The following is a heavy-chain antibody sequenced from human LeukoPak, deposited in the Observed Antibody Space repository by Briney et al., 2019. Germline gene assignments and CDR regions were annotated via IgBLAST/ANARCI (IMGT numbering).Heavy chain of an antibody. Sequence: RPGRSLRLSCAASGFTFSSYAMHWVRQAPGKGLEWVAVISYDGSNKYYADSVKGRFTISRDNSKNTLYLQMNSLRAEDTAVYYYARVPSRIVGATTFDYWGQGTLVTVSS. CDR1: GFTFSSYA. D-gene: IGHD1-26*01. J-gene: IGHJ4*02. CDR2: ISYDGSNK. V-gene: IGHV3-30-3*01. CDR3: ARVPSRIVGATTFDY.